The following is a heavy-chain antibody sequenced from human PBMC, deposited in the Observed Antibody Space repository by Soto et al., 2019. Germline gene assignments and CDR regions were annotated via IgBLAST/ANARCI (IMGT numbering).Heavy chain of an antibody. V-gene: IGHV3-48*02. D-gene: IGHD3-10*01. CDR3: ARDPDSLLWFRDWYFDL. CDR1: GFTFSSYS. J-gene: IGHJ2*01. CDR2: ISSSSSTI. Sequence: EVQLVESGGGLVQPGGSLRLSCAASGFTFSSYSMNWVRQAPGKGLEWVSYISSSSSTIYYADSVKGRFTISRDNAKNSLYLQMNSLRDEDTAVYYCARDPDSLLWFRDWYFDLWGRGTLVTVSS.